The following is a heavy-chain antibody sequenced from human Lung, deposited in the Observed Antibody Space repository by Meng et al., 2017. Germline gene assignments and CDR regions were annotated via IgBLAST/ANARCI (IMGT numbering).Heavy chain of an antibody. Sequence: QVQLQQWDAGLLKPSETLYLTCVVSGGSFSDYYWSWIRQPPGKGLEWIGEINHSGSTNYNPSLESRATISVDTSQNNLSLKLSSVTAADSAVYYCARGPTTMAHDFDYWGQGTLVTVSS. V-gene: IGHV4-34*01. CDR3: ARGPTTMAHDFDY. D-gene: IGHD4-11*01. J-gene: IGHJ4*02. CDR2: INHSGST. CDR1: GGSFSDYY.